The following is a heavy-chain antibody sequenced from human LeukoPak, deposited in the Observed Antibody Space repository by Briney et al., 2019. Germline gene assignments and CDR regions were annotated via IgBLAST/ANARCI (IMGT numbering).Heavy chain of an antibody. J-gene: IGHJ6*02. CDR3: ARKRGIVGARADYYYYGMDV. D-gene: IGHD1-26*01. CDR2: ISAYNGNT. Sequence: ASVKVSCKASGYTFTSYGISWVRQAPGQGLEWMGWISAYNGNTNYAQKLQGRVTMTTDTSTSTAYMELRSLRSDDTAVYYCARKRGIVGARADYYYYGMDVWGQGTTVTVSS. CDR1: GYTFTSYG. V-gene: IGHV1-18*01.